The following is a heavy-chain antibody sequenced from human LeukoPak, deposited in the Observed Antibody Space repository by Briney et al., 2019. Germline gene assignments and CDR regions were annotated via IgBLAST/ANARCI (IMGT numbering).Heavy chain of an antibody. CDR1: AFTSSSSA. CDR2: ISGSGSGGST. CDR3: ARENWGLSDS. V-gene: IGHV3-23*01. J-gene: IGHJ4*02. D-gene: IGHD7-27*01. Sequence: GGSLRLSCAASAFTSSSSAMSWVRQAPGKGLEWVSSISGSGSGGSTYYADSVKGRFTISRDNSKNTLYLQMNSLRAEDTAVYYCARENWGLSDSWGQGTLVTVSS.